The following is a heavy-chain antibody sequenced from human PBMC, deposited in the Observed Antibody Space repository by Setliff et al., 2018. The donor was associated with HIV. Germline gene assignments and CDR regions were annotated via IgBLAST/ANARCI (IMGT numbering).Heavy chain of an antibody. D-gene: IGHD4-17*01. CDR1: GYTFTNYW. V-gene: IGHV5-51*01. J-gene: IGHJ1*01. CDR2: IYPGDSDT. Sequence: GESLKISCKGSGYTFTNYWIGWVRQMPGKGLEWMGIIYPGDSDTRYSPSFQGQVTISADKSITTAYLQWSSLKASDSAIYYCVVMGASVDMTTVTTFGYFQHWGQGTLVTVSS. CDR3: VVMGASVDMTTVTTFGYFQH.